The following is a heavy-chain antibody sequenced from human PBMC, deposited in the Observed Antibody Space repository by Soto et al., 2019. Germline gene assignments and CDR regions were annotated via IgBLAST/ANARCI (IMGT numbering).Heavy chain of an antibody. CDR3: ARWAYCSSTSCYNVGMDV. CDR1: GDSVSSNSAA. J-gene: IGHJ6*02. V-gene: IGHV6-1*01. CDR2: TYYRSKWYN. D-gene: IGHD2-2*02. Sequence: SQTLSLPCAISGDSVSSNSAAWNWIRQSPSRGLEWLGRTYYRSKWYNDYAVSVESRITINPDTSKNQFSLQLNSVTPEDTAVYYCARWAYCSSTSCYNVGMDVWGQGTTVTVSS.